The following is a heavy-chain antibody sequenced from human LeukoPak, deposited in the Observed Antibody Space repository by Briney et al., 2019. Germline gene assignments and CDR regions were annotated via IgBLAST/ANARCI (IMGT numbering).Heavy chain of an antibody. CDR2: INHSGST. D-gene: IGHD2-15*01. CDR1: GGSFSGYY. V-gene: IGHV4-34*01. J-gene: IGHJ6*03. Sequence: SETLSLTCAVYGGSFSGYYWSWIRQPPGKGLEWIGEINHSGSTNYNPSLKSRVTISVDTSKNQFSLKLSSVTAADTAVYYCARSVEGYCRGGSCYSYSYYMDVWGKGTTVTVPS. CDR3: ARSVEGYCRGGSCYSYSYYMDV.